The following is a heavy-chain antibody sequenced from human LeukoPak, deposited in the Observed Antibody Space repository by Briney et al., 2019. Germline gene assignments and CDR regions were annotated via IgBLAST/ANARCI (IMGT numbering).Heavy chain of an antibody. CDR1: GFTFSRYW. V-gene: IGHV3-7*05. CDR3: ARHQSAAAAGDY. D-gene: IGHD6-13*01. J-gene: IGHJ4*02. Sequence: PGGSLRLSCAASGFTFSRYWMSWVRQAPGKGLEWVANIKQDGSEKYYVDSVKGRFPISRATTKNSLYLQKNSLKVDATAVYYCARHQSAAAAGDYWRQGTLVTVSS. CDR2: IKQDGSEK.